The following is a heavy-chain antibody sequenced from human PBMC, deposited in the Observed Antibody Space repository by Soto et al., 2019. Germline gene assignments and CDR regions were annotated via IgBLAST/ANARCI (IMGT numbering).Heavy chain of an antibody. CDR1: GFTFSSYS. V-gene: IGHV3-48*02. CDR3: ARDDSGSYFGDFDY. D-gene: IGHD1-26*01. J-gene: IGHJ4*02. Sequence: GGSLRLSCAASGFTFSSYSMNWVRQAPGKGLEWVSYISSSSSTIYYADSVKGRFTISRDNAKNSLYLQMNSLRDEDTAVYYCARDDSGSYFGDFDYWGQGTLVTVSS. CDR2: ISSSSSTI.